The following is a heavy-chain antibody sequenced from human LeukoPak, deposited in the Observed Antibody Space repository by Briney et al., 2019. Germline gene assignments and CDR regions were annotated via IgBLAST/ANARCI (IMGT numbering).Heavy chain of an antibody. J-gene: IGHJ4*02. Sequence: PGGSLRLSCAASGFSFTNAWMSWVRQAPGKGLEWVSGISGSGGTTYFADSAKGRFTISRDNSKNTLFLEVNSLRAADTATYYCATGGHSGGWYYFDYWGQGSLVTVSS. V-gene: IGHV3-23*01. CDR2: ISGSGGTT. D-gene: IGHD6-19*01. CDR1: GFSFTNAW. CDR3: ATGGHSGGWYYFDY.